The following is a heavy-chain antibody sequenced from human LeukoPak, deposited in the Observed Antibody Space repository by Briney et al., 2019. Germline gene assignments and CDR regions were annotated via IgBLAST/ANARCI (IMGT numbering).Heavy chain of an antibody. CDR2: IYDLGNT. CDR1: GASINNNDYF. CDR3: ARLQFSADVFSNWFDP. D-gene: IGHD2-21*01. V-gene: IGHV4-39*01. J-gene: IGHJ5*02. Sequence: SETLSLTCTVSGASINNNDYFWGWIRQPPGMGLQWIGNIYDLGNTKYNVSLSSRVTISVDTSKNQVSLKLSSVTAADTALYYCARLQFSADVFSNWFDPWGQGILVIVSS.